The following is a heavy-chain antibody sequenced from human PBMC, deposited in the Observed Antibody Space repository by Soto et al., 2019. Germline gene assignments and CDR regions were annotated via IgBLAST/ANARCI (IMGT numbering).Heavy chain of an antibody. Sequence: SETLSLTCAVSSGSISSSNWWSWVRQPPGRGLEGTGEIYHSGSTNYKPSLKSRVTISVDKSKNPFSLKLSSVTAADTAVYYCARVKRIVPAAPYYYYYYYMDVWGKGTTVTVSS. V-gene: IGHV4-4*02. J-gene: IGHJ6*03. CDR2: IYHSGST. D-gene: IGHD2-2*01. CDR3: ARVKRIVPAAPYYYYYYYMDV. CDR1: SGSISSSNW.